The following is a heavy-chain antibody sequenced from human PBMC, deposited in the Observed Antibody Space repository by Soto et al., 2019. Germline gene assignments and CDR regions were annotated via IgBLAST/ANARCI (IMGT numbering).Heavy chain of an antibody. CDR2: VYYIGNT. CDR1: GGSISGSPSY. J-gene: IGHJ4*02. V-gene: IGHV4-39*01. D-gene: IGHD6-6*01. Sequence: QLQLQESGPGLVKPSETLSLTCTVSGGSISGSPSYWGWIRQPPGKGLEWIGSVYYIGNTYYSPSLKPRVTISVDTSKNQFSLKLTSETAADTALYYCAGQIYSSSGYYFDYWDQGTLVTVSS. CDR3: AGQIYSSSGYYFDY.